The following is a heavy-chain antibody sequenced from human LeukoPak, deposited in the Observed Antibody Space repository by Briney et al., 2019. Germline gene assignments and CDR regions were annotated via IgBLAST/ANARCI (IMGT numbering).Heavy chain of an antibody. D-gene: IGHD2-8*01. CDR3: AKVYLRNDAFDI. CDR1: GFTFSCYA. CDR2: ISYDGSKK. V-gene: IGHV3-30*04. Sequence: GGSLRLSCAASGFTFSCYAMHWVRQAPGKGLEWVAIISYDGSKKYYADSVKGRFTISRDNSKNTLYLQMNSLRAEDTAVYYCAKVYLRNDAFDIWGQGTMVTVSS. J-gene: IGHJ3*02.